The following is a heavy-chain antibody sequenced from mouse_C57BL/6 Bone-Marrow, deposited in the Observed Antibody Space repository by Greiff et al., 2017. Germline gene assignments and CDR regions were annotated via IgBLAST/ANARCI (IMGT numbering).Heavy chain of an antibody. CDR3: ASYGYYGRGH. Sequence: VKLQESGAELARPGASVKLSCKASGYTFTSYGISWVKQRTGQGLEWIGEIYPRSGNTYYNEKFKGKATLTADKSSSTAYMELRSLTSEDSAVYFCASYGYYGRGHWGQGTTLTVSS. D-gene: IGHD2-3*01. J-gene: IGHJ2*01. V-gene: IGHV1-81*01. CDR1: GYTFTSYG. CDR2: IYPRSGNT.